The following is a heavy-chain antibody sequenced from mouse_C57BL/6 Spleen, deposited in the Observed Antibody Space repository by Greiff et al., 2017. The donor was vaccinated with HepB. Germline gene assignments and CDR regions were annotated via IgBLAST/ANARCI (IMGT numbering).Heavy chain of an antibody. V-gene: IGHV1-64*01. CDR1: GYTFTSYW. J-gene: IGHJ2*01. CDR2: IHPNSGST. Sequence: QVQLQQPGAELVKPGASVKLSCKASGYTFTSYWMHWVKQRPGQGLEWIGMIHPNSGSTNYNEKFKSKATLTVDKASSTAYMQLSSLTSEDSAVYYCARGGDYYYGSSYSFDYWGQGTTLTVSS. D-gene: IGHD1-1*01. CDR3: ARGGDYYYGSSYSFDY.